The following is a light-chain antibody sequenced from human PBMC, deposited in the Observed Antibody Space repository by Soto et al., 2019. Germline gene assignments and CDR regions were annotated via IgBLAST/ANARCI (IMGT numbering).Light chain of an antibody. CDR3: QQSYRLALP. CDR2: SAS. J-gene: IGKJ4*01. V-gene: IGKV1-39*01. Sequence: IQMTQSPPSLSAFVGDSVTITCHASQRISTFLNWYHQKPGKAPKLLIHSASYLQSGVPSNFSGRGSGTDFTLSIVTLHPDDFGTYVCQQSYRLALPFSGGTKVEI. CDR1: QRISTF.